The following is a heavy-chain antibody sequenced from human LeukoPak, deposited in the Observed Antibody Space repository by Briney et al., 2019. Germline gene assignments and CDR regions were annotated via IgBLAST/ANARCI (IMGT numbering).Heavy chain of an antibody. Sequence: GGSLRLSCAASGFTFSSYSMNWVRQAPGKGLEWVSSISSSSSYIYYADSVKGRFTISRDNAKNSLYLQMNSLRAEDTAVYYCARGKVATILGLSDYWGQGTLVTVSS. J-gene: IGHJ4*02. CDR2: ISSSSSYI. V-gene: IGHV3-21*01. CDR1: GFTFSSYS. CDR3: ARGKVATILGLSDY. D-gene: IGHD5-12*01.